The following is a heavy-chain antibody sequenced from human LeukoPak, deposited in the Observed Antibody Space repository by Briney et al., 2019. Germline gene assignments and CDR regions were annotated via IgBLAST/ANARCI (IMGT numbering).Heavy chain of an antibody. Sequence: GGSLRLSCAVSGFTFSSYWMSWVRHGPGNGLEGVANIKQVGSEIYYVDSVKGRFTISRDNPKSSLYLQMNSLRAEDTAVHHCARDDRYTSWNWGQGTLVTVSS. CDR1: GFTFSSYW. CDR3: ARDDRYTSWN. CDR2: IKQVGSEI. D-gene: IGHD5-18*01. J-gene: IGHJ4*02. V-gene: IGHV3-7*03.